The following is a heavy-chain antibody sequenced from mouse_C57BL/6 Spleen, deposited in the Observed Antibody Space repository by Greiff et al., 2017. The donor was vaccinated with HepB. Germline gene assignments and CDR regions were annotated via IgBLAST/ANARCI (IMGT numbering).Heavy chain of an antibody. CDR3: ARDLYSAWFAY. CDR1: GYSITSGYY. J-gene: IGHJ3*01. CDR2: ISYDGSN. D-gene: IGHD2-1*01. Sequence: DVQLQESGPGLVKPSQSLSLTCSVTGYSITSGYYWNWIRQFPGNKLEWMGYISYDGSNNYNPSLKNRISITRDTSKNQFFLKLNSVTTEDTATYYCARDLYSAWFAYWGQGTLVTVSA. V-gene: IGHV3-6*01.